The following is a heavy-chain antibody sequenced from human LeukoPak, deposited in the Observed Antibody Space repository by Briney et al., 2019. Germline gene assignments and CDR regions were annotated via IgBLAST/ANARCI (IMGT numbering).Heavy chain of an antibody. Sequence: GGSLRLSCAASGFTFSSYAMSWVRQAPGKGLEWVSAISGSGGSTYYADSVKGRFTISRDNSKNTLYLQMNSLRAEDTAVYYCAKGVVPAARPQDAFDIWGQGTMVTVSS. CDR2: ISGSGGST. J-gene: IGHJ3*02. D-gene: IGHD2-2*02. V-gene: IGHV3-23*01. CDR1: GFTFSSYA. CDR3: AKGVVPAARPQDAFDI.